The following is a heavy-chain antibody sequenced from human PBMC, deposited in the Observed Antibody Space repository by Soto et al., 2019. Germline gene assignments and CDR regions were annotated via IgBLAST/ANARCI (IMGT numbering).Heavy chain of an antibody. J-gene: IGHJ4*02. V-gene: IGHV4-59*01. CDR2: IYYNGST. CDR1: GGSISSYY. D-gene: IGHD4-17*01. CDR3: ARAPKRGGDYYFDY. Sequence: SETLSLTCTVSGGSISSYYWSWIRQPPGKGLEWIGYIYYNGSTNYNPSLKSRVTISVDTSKNQFSLKLSSVTAADTAVYYCARAPKRGGDYYFDYWGQGTLVTVSS.